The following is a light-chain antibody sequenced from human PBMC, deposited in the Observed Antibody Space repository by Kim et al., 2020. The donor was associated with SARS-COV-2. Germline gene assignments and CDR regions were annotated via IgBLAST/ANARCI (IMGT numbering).Light chain of an antibody. CDR3: AAWDDSLSGGV. CDR2: QNN. J-gene: IGLJ3*02. Sequence: GQRVTMSCSGSSSNIGSNFVYWYQQFPGTAPKLLIYQNNQRPSGVPDRLSGSKSGTSASLAISGLRSEDEAHDYCAAWDDSLSGGVFGGGTKVTVL. V-gene: IGLV1-47*01. CDR1: SSNIGSNF.